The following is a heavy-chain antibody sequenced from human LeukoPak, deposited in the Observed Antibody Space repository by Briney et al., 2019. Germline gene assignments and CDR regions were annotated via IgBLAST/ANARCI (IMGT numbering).Heavy chain of an antibody. V-gene: IGHV4-39*07. CDR2: IYYSGST. Sequence: PSETLSLTCTVSGGSISSSSYYWGWIRQPPGKGLEWIGSIYYSGSTYYNPSLKSRVTISVDKSKNQFSLKLSSVAAADTAVYYCARFSGRYSSGWSGYYYYYMDVWGKGTTVTVSS. J-gene: IGHJ6*03. CDR1: GGSISSSSYY. CDR3: ARFSGRYSSGWSGYYYYYMDV. D-gene: IGHD6-19*01.